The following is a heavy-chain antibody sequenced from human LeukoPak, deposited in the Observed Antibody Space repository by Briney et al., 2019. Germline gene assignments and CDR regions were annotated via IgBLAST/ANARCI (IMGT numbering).Heavy chain of an antibody. CDR2: ISGSGGST. D-gene: IGHD3-10*01. CDR1: GFTFSSYA. CDR3: AKDQAMVRGVIITYFDY. J-gene: IGHJ4*02. Sequence: GGSLRLSCAASGFTFSSYAMSWVRQAPGKGLEWVSAISGSGGSTYYADSVKGRFTISRDNSKNTLYLQMNSLRAEDTAVYYGAKDQAMVRGVIITYFDYWGQGTLVTVSS. V-gene: IGHV3-23*01.